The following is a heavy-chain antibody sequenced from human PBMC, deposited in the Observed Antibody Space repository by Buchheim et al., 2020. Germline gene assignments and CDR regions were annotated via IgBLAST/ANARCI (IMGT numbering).Heavy chain of an antibody. D-gene: IGHD5-18*01. J-gene: IGHJ4*02. CDR2: IYHSGST. CDR3: ATRGDSGYTYVY. CDR1: GGSIRSSKW. Sequence: QVQLQESGPELVKPSGTLSLTCAVSGGSIRSSKWWSWVRQPPGKGLEWIGEIYHSGSTKYNPSLKSRVTISVDNTKNQFSLNRSSVTAADTAMYYCATRGDSGYTYVYWGQGTL. V-gene: IGHV4-4*02.